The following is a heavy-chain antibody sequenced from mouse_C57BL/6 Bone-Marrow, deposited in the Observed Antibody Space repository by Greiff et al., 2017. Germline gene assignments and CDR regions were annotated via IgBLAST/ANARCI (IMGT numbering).Heavy chain of an antibody. D-gene: IGHD1-1*01. CDR2: IHPSDSDT. CDR1: GYTFTSYW. CDR3: AIPLITTVVGFYY. V-gene: IGHV1-74*04. Sequence: VQLQQPGAELVKPGASVKVSCKASGYTFTSYWMHWVKQRPGQGLEWIGRIHPSDSDTNYNQKFKGKATLTVDKSSSTAYRQLSSLTSEDSAVYYCAIPLITTVVGFYYWGQGTTLTVSS. J-gene: IGHJ2*01.